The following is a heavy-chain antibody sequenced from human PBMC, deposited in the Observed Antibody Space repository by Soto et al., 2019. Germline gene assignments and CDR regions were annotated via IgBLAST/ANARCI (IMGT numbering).Heavy chain of an antibody. J-gene: IGHJ5*02. CDR2: INAGNGNT. D-gene: IGHD2-2*01. V-gene: IGHV1-3*01. CDR1: GYTFTSYA. CDR3: ARGPLIVLVPAPIYWIDP. Sequence: ASVKVSCKASGYTFTSYAMHWVRQAPGQRLEWMGWINAGNGNTKYSQKFQGRVTITRDTSASTAYMELSSLRSEDTAVYYCARGPLIVLVPAPIYWIDPWGQGTLVTVSS.